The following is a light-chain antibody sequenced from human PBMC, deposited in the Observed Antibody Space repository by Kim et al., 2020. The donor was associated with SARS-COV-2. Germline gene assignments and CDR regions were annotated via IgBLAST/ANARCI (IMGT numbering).Light chain of an antibody. CDR1: SGSYI. J-gene: IGLJ3*02. V-gene: IGLV4-60*03. CDR2: LEGSGSS. Sequence: LDSSVKLTSTLGSGSYIIAWHQQQPRKAPHYLMKLEGSGSSSKGSGVPDRFSGSSSGADRYLTISNRQSEDEADYYCETWDTNTRVFGGGTQLTVL. CDR3: ETWDTNTRV.